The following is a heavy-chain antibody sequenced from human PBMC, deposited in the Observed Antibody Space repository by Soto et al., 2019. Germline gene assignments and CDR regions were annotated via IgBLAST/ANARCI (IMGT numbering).Heavy chain of an antibody. CDR2: ISSSSSYI. CDR3: ASTRSSSWEFDY. Sequence: EVQLVESGGGLVKPGGSLRLSCAASGFTFSSYSMNWVRQAPGKGLEWVSSISSSSSYIYYADSVKGRFTISRDNAKNSLYLQMNSLRAEDTAVYYCASTRSSSWEFDYWGQGTLVTVSS. V-gene: IGHV3-21*01. D-gene: IGHD6-13*01. CDR1: GFTFSSYS. J-gene: IGHJ4*02.